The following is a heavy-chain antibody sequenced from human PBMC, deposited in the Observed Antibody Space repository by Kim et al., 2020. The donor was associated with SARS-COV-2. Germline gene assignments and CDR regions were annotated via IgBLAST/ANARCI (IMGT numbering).Heavy chain of an antibody. D-gene: IGHD3-22*01. V-gene: IGHV4-4*06. J-gene: IGHJ2*01. CDR3: ARALDSSGYYFGWYFDL. Sequence: LKSRVTMSVDTSKNQFSLELSSVTAADTAVYYCARALDSSGYYFGWYFDLWGRGTLVTVSS.